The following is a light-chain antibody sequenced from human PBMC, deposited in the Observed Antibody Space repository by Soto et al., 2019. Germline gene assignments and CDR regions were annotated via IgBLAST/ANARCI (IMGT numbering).Light chain of an antibody. CDR3: AAWDDSLSGNV. Sequence: QSVLTQPPSASGTPGQRVTISCSGSSSNIGSNYVYWYQQLPGTAPKLLIYRNNQRPSGVSDRFSGSKSGTSASLAISGLRSEDEADYYCAAWDDSLSGNVFGTGTKVTVL. CDR1: SSNIGSNY. CDR2: RNN. J-gene: IGLJ1*01. V-gene: IGLV1-47*01.